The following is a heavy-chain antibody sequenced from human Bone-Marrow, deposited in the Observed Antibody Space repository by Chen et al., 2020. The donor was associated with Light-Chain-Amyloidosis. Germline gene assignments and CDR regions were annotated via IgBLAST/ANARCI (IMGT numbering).Heavy chain of an antibody. V-gene: IGHV5-51*01. Sequence: EVKKPGESLKISCKGSGYTFPNYWIGWVRQMPGKGLEWMGVFYPDDSDARYSPSFEGQVTISADKSITTAYLQWRSLKASDTAMYYCARRRDGYNFDYWGQGTLVTVSS. J-gene: IGHJ4*02. CDR3: ARRRDGYNFDY. CDR1: GYTFPNYW. D-gene: IGHD5-12*01. CDR2: FYPDDSDA.